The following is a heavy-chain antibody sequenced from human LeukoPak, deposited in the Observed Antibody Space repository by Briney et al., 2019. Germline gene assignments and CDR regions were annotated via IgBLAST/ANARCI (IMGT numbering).Heavy chain of an antibody. J-gene: IGHJ4*02. V-gene: IGHV5-51*01. CDR2: IYTGDSDT. D-gene: IGHD2-2*02. CDR3: ARLIVVPAAIAYYYDY. Sequence: GEFLKISCKGSGYSFTSYWIGWVRQMPGKGLGLMGIIYTGDSDTRYSTSFQGQVTISARRSIRTAYSQRSSLKASDTAMYYRARLIVVPAAIAYYYDYWGQGNLVAVSS. CDR1: GYSFTSYW.